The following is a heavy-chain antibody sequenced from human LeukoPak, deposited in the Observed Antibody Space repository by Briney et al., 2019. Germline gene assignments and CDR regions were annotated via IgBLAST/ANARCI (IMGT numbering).Heavy chain of an antibody. J-gene: IGHJ4*02. CDR3: ARAPRGYDSYFDY. V-gene: IGHV1-2*02. CDR1: GYTFTGYY. D-gene: IGHD5-12*01. Sequence: GASVKVCCKASGYTFTGYYMHWVRQAPGQGVEWMGWINPNSGGTNYAQKFQGRVTMTRDTSISTAYMELSRLRSDDTAVYYCARAPRGYDSYFDYWGQGTLVTVSS. CDR2: INPNSGGT.